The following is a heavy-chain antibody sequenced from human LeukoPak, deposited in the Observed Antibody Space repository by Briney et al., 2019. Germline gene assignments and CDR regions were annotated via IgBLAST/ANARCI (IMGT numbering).Heavy chain of an antibody. V-gene: IGHV3-30*04. CDR1: GFTFSSYA. CDR3: ARDPGDCSSTSCYQDNWFDP. J-gene: IGHJ5*02. Sequence: PGGSLRLSCAASGFTFSSYAMHWVRQAPGKGREWVAGISDDGSNKYYADSVKGRFTISRYNSKNTLYLQTNSLRAEDTAVYYCARDPGDCSSTSCYQDNWFDPWGQGTLVTVSS. D-gene: IGHD2-2*01. CDR2: ISDDGSNK.